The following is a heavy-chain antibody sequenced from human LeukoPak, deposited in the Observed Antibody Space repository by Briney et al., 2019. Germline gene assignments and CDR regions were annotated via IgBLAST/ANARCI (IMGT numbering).Heavy chain of an antibody. J-gene: IGHJ4*02. CDR3: ARGSTYYDSSGQVPFDY. CDR2: ISSSSSTK. Sequence: GGSLRLSCAASGFTFSTYSMNWVRQAPGEGLEWVSYISSSSSTKYYADCVKGRFTISRDNAKNSLYLQLNSLRAEDTAVYYCARGSTYYDSSGQVPFDYWGQGTLVTVSS. CDR1: GFTFSTYS. D-gene: IGHD3-22*01. V-gene: IGHV3-48*01.